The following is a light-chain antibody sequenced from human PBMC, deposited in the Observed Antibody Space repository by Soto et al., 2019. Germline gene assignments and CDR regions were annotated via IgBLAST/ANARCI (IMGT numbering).Light chain of an antibody. CDR3: QQYSDSRT. CDR1: QSVSRNY. Sequence: EIVLTQSPGTLSLSPGEGVTLSCRASQSVSRNYLSWYQQKRGQAPRLLIYGVLNRATGIPDRFSGSGSGTDFTLTISSLEPEDFAVYYCQQYSDSRTFGQGTKVEI. J-gene: IGKJ1*01. V-gene: IGKV3-20*01. CDR2: GVL.